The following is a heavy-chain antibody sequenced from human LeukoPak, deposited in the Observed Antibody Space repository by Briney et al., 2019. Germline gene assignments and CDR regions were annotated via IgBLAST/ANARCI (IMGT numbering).Heavy chain of an antibody. CDR2: IIPIFGTA. J-gene: IGHJ4*02. CDR3: GSSRDTSGWSFDD. Sequence: ASVKLSCKASGGTFSSYAISWVRQAPGQGLEWMGGIIPIFGTANYAQKFQGRVTITADESTSTAYMELSSLRSEDTAVYYSGSSRDTSGWSFDDWGQETLVTVSS. CDR1: GGTFSSYA. V-gene: IGHV1-69*13. D-gene: IGHD6-19*01.